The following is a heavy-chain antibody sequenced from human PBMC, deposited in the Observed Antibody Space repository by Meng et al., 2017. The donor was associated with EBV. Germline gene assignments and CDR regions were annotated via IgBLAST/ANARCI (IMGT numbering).Heavy chain of an antibody. CDR2: LFPMSDAP. CDR3: AIESGRQFTPHY. CDR1: GGTCVSDA. J-gene: IGHJ4*02. V-gene: IGHV1-69*01. Sequence: VQSGSEAKTPRCAVIVFCKTFGGTCVSDALRCLQPAPGQGLEWTGGLFPMSDAPSYAQKFHGSVTITADESKSTHYMDLRGLRSDDTAVYYCAIESGRQFTPHYWGQGTLVTVSS. D-gene: IGHD3-10*01.